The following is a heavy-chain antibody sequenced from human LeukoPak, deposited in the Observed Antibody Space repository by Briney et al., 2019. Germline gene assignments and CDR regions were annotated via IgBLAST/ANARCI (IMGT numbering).Heavy chain of an antibody. D-gene: IGHD2-2*01. Sequence: PGGSLRLSCAASGFTFSTYWMSWVRQAPGKGLEWVANIKQDGSDKYYVDSVKGRFTISRDNAKNSLFLQMNSLRAEDTAVYYCANAPDQVDYWGQGTLVTVSS. CDR3: ANAPDQVDY. CDR1: GFTFSTYW. CDR2: IKQDGSDK. J-gene: IGHJ4*02. V-gene: IGHV3-7*01.